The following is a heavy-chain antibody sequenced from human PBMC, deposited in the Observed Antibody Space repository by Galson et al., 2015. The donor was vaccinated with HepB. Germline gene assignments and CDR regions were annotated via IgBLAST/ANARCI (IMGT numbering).Heavy chain of an antibody. Sequence: SETLSLTCSVSHGSINNYYWSWIRQSPGNGLEWIGYIYYNGDTTYNPSLGYRVGMSVDTSVNQVSLWLTSVTAADTAVYYCARHPGRGSVGYAFDLWGQGTPVTVSA. V-gene: IGHV4-59*08. D-gene: IGHD2-2*01. CDR2: IYYNGDT. CDR1: HGSINNYY. CDR3: ARHPGRGSVGYAFDL. J-gene: IGHJ4*02.